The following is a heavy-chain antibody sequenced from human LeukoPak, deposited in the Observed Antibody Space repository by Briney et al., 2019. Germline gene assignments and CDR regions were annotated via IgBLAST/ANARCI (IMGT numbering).Heavy chain of an antibody. D-gene: IGHD3-22*01. CDR2: ISGSGGST. Sequence: PGGSLRLSCAASGFTFSSYAMSWVRQAPGKGLEWVSAISGSGGSTYYADSVKGRFTISRDNSKNTLYLQMNSLRADDTAVYYCAKAGEIVVVSYYFDYWGQGTLVTVSS. J-gene: IGHJ4*02. V-gene: IGHV3-23*01. CDR3: AKAGEIVVVSYYFDY. CDR1: GFTFSSYA.